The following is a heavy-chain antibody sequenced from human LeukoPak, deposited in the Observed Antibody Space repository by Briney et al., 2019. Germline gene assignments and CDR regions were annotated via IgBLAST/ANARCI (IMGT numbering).Heavy chain of an antibody. D-gene: IGHD3-10*01. Sequence: GGSLRLSCAASGFTFSSYNMNWIRQAPGKGLEWVSYISSSSSTIYYADSVKGRFTISRDNAKNSLYLQMNSLRDEDTAVYYCARVWGSGSYFLGRLDYWGQGTLVTVSS. CDR2: ISSSSSTI. V-gene: IGHV3-48*02. J-gene: IGHJ4*02. CDR3: ARVWGSGSYFLGRLDY. CDR1: GFTFSSYN.